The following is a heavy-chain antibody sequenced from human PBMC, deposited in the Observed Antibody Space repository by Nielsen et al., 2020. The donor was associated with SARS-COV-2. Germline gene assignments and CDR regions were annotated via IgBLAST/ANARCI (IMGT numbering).Heavy chain of an antibody. CDR3: ARREAAGHFDY. J-gene: IGHJ4*02. V-gene: IGHV3-30-3*01. CDR1: GFTFSSYA. D-gene: IGHD6-13*01. CDR2: ISYDGSNK. Sequence: GESLKISCAASGFTFSSYAMHWVRQAPGKGLEWVAVISYDGSNKYYADSVKGRFTISRDNSKNTLYPQMNSLRAEDTAVYYCARREAAGHFDYWGQGTLVTVSS.